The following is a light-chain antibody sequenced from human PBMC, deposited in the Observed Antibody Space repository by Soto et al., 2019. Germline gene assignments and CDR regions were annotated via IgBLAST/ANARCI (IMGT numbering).Light chain of an antibody. V-gene: IGKV3-20*01. CDR2: GAS. J-gene: IGKJ2*01. Sequence: EIVLTQTPGTLSLSPGERATLSCRASQSVTSSHLAWYQQKPGQATRLLIYGASTRATGIPDGFSGSGSDTDFSLTIRRLDPEDFAMYYCLLYFSPDRYTFGPGTKVQIK. CDR3: LLYFSPDRYT. CDR1: QSVTSSH.